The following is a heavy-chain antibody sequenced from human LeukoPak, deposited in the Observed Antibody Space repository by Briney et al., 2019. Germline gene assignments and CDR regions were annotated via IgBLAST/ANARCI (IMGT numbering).Heavy chain of an antibody. CDR3: ARDECSNGVCYNDAFDI. J-gene: IGHJ3*02. CDR2: ISSSGSTI. D-gene: IGHD2-8*01. V-gene: IGHV3-48*03. Sequence: GGSLRLSCAASGFTFSVFEMNWVRQAPGKGLEWVSYISSSGSTIYYADSVKGRFTISRDNAKNSLYLQMNSLRAEDTAVYYCARDECSNGVCYNDAFDIWGQGTMVTVSS. CDR1: GFTFSVFE.